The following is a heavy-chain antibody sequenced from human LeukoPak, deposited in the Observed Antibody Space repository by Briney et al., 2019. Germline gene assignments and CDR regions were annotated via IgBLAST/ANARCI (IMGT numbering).Heavy chain of an antibody. J-gene: IGHJ4*02. Sequence: GGSLRLSCEASGFTFSRYWMHWVRQAPGKGLVWVSRIKSDGKTNYADSVKGRFTISRDNAKNSLYLQMNSLRIEDTAVYYCARVRRRAKGDLLDYWGQGTLVTVSS. CDR2: IKSDGKT. D-gene: IGHD2-21*01. CDR1: GFTFSRYW. V-gene: IGHV3-74*01. CDR3: ARVRRRAKGDLLDY.